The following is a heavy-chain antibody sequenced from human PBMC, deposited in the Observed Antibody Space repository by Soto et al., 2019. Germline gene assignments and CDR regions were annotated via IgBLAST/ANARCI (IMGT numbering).Heavy chain of an antibody. CDR1: GFTFSSYA. V-gene: IGHV3-23*01. CDR3: AKYPLLWFGESQFDY. J-gene: IGHJ4*02. D-gene: IGHD3-10*01. CDR2: ISGSGGST. Sequence: PGGSLSLSCAASGFTFSSYAMSWVRQAPGKGLEWVSAISGSGGSTYYADSVKGRFTISRDNSKNTLYLQMNSLRAEDTALYYCAKYPLLWFGESQFDYWGQGTLVTVSS.